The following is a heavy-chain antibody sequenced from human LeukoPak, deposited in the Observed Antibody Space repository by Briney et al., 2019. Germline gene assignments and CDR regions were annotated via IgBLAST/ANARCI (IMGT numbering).Heavy chain of an antibody. V-gene: IGHV4-38-2*02. CDR3: ARPGVGSGRYGAFDI. J-gene: IGHJ3*02. CDR1: GYSISSGYY. Sequence: SETLSLTCTVSGYSISSGYYWGWIRQPPGKGLEWIGSIYHSGSTYYNPSLKSRVTISVDTSKNQFSLKLSSVTAADTAVYYCARPGVGSGRYGAFDIWGQGTLVIVSS. D-gene: IGHD5-18*01. CDR2: IYHSGST.